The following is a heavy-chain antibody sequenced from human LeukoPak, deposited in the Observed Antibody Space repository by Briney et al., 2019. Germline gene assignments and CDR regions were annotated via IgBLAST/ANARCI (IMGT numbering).Heavy chain of an antibody. V-gene: IGHV1-69*04. CDR3: ARDPTLDAFDI. CDR1: GYSFTRYF. Sequence: SVKVSCKASGYSFTRYFIHWVRHAPGQGLEWMGRVIPILGIANYAQKFQGRVTITADKSTSTAYMELSSLRSEDTAVYYCARDPTLDAFDIWGQGTMVTVSS. CDR2: VIPILGIA. J-gene: IGHJ3*02.